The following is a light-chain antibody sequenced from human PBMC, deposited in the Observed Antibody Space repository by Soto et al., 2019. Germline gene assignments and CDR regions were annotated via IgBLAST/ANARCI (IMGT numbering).Light chain of an antibody. CDR2: TAS. J-gene: IGKJ1*01. CDR1: QSISTF. V-gene: IGKV1-39*01. Sequence: EIHMTQSPSSLSTSVGDRVTITCRASQSISTFLNWYQQKPGTAPKLLISTASSLQSGVPSTFSGSGSGTDFTLTISSLQPEDSATYYCQQIYSSPRTFGHGTKVEIK. CDR3: QQIYSSPRT.